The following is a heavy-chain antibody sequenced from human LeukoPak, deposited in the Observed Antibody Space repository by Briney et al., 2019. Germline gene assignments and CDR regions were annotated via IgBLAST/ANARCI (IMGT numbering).Heavy chain of an antibody. Sequence: PGGSLRLSCAASGFTFSSYAMSWVRQAPGKGLEWVSAVTSGSSTYYADSVKGRFTISRDNSKNTVCLQMNSLRAEGTAIYYCAKRTGATSGFDYWGQGTLVTVSS. CDR2: VTSGSST. CDR1: GFTFSSYA. J-gene: IGHJ4*02. CDR3: AKRTGATSGFDY. V-gene: IGHV3-23*01. D-gene: IGHD1-26*01.